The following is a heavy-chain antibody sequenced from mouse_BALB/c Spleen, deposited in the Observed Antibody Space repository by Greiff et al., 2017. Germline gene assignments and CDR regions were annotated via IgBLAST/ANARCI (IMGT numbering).Heavy chain of an antibody. CDR3: ARFWDYYAMDY. V-gene: IGHV1S135*01. D-gene: IGHD4-1*01. J-gene: IGHJ4*01. Sequence: EVKLMESGPELVKPGASVKVSCKASGYAFTSYNMYWVKQSHGKSLEWIGYIDPYNGGTSYNQKFKGKATLTVDKSSSTAYMHLNSLTSEDSAVYYCARFWDYYAMDYWGQGTSVTVSS. CDR2: IDPYNGGT. CDR1: GYAFTSYN.